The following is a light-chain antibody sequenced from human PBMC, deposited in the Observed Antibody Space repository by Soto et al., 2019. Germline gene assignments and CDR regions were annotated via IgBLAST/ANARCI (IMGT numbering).Light chain of an antibody. J-gene: IGLJ2*01. V-gene: IGLV2-14*01. CDR1: IRDVGGYNY. CDR2: EVS. Sequence: QSALTQPASVSGSPGQSITISCTGTIRDVGGYNYVSWYQQHPGKAPKLMIYEVSNRPSGVSNRFSGSKSGNTASLTISGLEPEDEDDDYCNSYTITSTPHVIFGGGTKVTVL. CDR3: NSYTITSTPHVI.